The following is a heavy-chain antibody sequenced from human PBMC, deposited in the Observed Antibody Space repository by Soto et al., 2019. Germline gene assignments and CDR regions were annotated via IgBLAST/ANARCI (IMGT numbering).Heavy chain of an antibody. D-gene: IGHD3-9*01. CDR2: IYPGDSDT. J-gene: IGHJ4*02. Sequence: GESLKISCQGSGYSFTSYWIGWVRQMPGKGLEWMGIIYPGDSDTRYSPSFQGQVTISADKSISTAYLQWSSLKASDTAMYYCARPHYDILTGYRYWGQGTLVTVSS. CDR3: ARPHYDILTGYRY. CDR1: GYSFTSYW. V-gene: IGHV5-51*01.